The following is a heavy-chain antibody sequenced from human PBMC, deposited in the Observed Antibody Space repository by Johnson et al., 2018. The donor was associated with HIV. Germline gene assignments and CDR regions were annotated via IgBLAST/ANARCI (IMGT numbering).Heavy chain of an antibody. CDR1: EFTLSSYA. CDR2: ISVSGGTI. J-gene: IGHJ3*02. Sequence: VQLVESGGGLVQPGGSLRLSCAASEFTLSSYAMSWVRQAPGKGLEWVSAISVSGGTIYYADSLKGRFSISRDNAKNSLYLQMNSLRAEDTAVYYCARDRGYWDAFDIWGQGTMVTVSS. D-gene: IGHD3-22*01. V-gene: IGHV3-23*04. CDR3: ARDRGYWDAFDI.